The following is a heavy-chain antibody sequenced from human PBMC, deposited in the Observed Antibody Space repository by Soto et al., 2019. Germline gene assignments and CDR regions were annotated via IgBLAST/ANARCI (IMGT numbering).Heavy chain of an antibody. D-gene: IGHD3-9*01. J-gene: IGHJ4*02. CDR2: ISSGNSYI. V-gene: IGHV3-21*01. Sequence: VGSLRVSCAVSGFTFSSYSMNWVRQAPGKGLEWVSSISSGNSYIYYADSVSVRFTVSRDNAKSSLYLQMNSLRAEDTAVYYCATQMDYNILTGYRPFDYWGQGTLVTVSS. CDR1: GFTFSSYS. CDR3: ATQMDYNILTGYRPFDY.